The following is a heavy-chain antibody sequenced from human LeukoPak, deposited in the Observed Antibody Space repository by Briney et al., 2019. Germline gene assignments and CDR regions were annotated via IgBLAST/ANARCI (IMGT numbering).Heavy chain of an antibody. V-gene: IGHV3-9*01. CDR3: AKGKQWLVPPVTAFDI. CDR1: GFTFDDYA. Sequence: SLRLSCAASGFTFDDYAMHWVRQAPGKGLEWVSGISWNSGSIGYADSVKGRFTISRDNAKNSLYLQMNSLRAEDTALYYCAKGKQWLVPPVTAFDIWGQGTMVTVSS. D-gene: IGHD6-19*01. CDR2: ISWNSGSI. J-gene: IGHJ3*02.